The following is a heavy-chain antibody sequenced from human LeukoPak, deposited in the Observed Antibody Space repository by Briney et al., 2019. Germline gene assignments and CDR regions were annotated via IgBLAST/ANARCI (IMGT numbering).Heavy chain of an antibody. J-gene: IGHJ6*02. CDR1: GFTFSSYA. CDR3: AKDLYGEVRGVIERYGMDV. Sequence: PGGSLRLSCAASGFTFSSYAMSWVRQAPGKGLEWVSAISGSGGSTYYADSVKGRFTISRDNSKNTLYLQMNSLRAEDTAVYYCAKDLYGEVRGVIERYGMDVWGQGTTVTVSS. V-gene: IGHV3-23*01. D-gene: IGHD3-10*01. CDR2: ISGSGGST.